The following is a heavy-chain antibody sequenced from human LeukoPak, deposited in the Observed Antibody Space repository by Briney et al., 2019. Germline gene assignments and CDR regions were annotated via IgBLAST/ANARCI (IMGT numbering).Heavy chain of an antibody. Sequence: GGSLRLSCAASGFTFSSYEMNWVRQAPGKGLEWVSYISSSGSTIYYADSVKGRFTISRDNAKNSLYLQMNSLRAEDTAVYYCARDRRSWDAIDLWGQGTMVTVSA. J-gene: IGHJ3*01. CDR1: GFTFSSYE. CDR3: ARDRRSWDAIDL. CDR2: ISSSGSTI. D-gene: IGHD6-13*01. V-gene: IGHV3-48*03.